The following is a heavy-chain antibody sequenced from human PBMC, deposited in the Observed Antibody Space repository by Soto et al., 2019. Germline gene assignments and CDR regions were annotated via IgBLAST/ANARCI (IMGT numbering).Heavy chain of an antibody. Sequence: PSETLSLTCAVSGGSISSGGYSWSWLRQPPGKGLEWIGYFYHSGSTYYTPSLQIRVTISADRSQNHFSLKPSSVSAADTAVYYCARVSSASRYSYGWGYYYYYGMDVWGQGTRVTVSS. CDR1: GGSISSGGYS. J-gene: IGHJ6*02. CDR2: FYHSGST. D-gene: IGHD5-18*01. V-gene: IGHV4-30-2*01. CDR3: ARVSSASRYSYGWGYYYYYGMDV.